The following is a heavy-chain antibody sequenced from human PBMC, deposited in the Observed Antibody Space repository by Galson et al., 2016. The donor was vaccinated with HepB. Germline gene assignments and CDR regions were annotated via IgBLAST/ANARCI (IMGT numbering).Heavy chain of an antibody. CDR2: IYAGGGT. CDR1: GFSVSYKY. Sequence: SLRLSCAASGFSVSYKYMSWVRQAPGKGLEWVSTIYAGGGTVYAESVKGRFTISRDISKNTMLLQMNSLTAEDTAVYFCVGDSPPPDRWFDPWGQGTLVTVSS. V-gene: IGHV3-53*01. CDR3: VGDSPPPDRWFDP. J-gene: IGHJ5*02.